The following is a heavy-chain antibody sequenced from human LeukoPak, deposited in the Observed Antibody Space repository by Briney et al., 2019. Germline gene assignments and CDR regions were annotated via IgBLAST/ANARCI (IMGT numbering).Heavy chain of an antibody. CDR3: ARARGSPYYYDSSGYYALDY. CDR1: GFTFSDYN. Sequence: GGSLRLSCAASGFTFSDYNMNWVRQAPGKGLEWVSSISRSSSYINYADSVKGRFTISRDNAKNSLYLQMNSLRAEDTAVYYCARARGSPYYYDSSGYYALDYWGQGTLVTVSS. CDR2: ISRSSSYI. V-gene: IGHV3-21*01. D-gene: IGHD3-22*01. J-gene: IGHJ4*02.